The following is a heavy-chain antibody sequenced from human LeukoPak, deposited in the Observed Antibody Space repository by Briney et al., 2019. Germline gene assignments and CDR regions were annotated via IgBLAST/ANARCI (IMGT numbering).Heavy chain of an antibody. D-gene: IGHD6-19*01. CDR1: GIPIDVGY. V-gene: IGHV4-59*08. CDR3: AKESGGWPVS. Sequence: PSETLSLTCDVSGIPIDVGYWRWFRQPPGKGLQWIGQIYYTGTTNYNPSLTSRVTISIQVMKDTLSLTMTSVTAADTAVYFCAKESGGWPVSWGQGTLVTVSS. CDR2: IYYTGTT. J-gene: IGHJ5*02.